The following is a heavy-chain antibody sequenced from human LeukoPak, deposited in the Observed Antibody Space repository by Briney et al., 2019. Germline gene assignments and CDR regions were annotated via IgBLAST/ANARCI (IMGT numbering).Heavy chain of an antibody. CDR3: TRGVQLERRYYNWFDP. V-gene: IGHV1-46*01. Sequence: ASVTVSCKASGYTFTSYYIHWVRQAPGQGLEWMGMINPSRGSTSYAQKFQGGLTMTRDTSTSTVYMELSSLRSEDTAVYYCTRGVQLERRYYNWFDPWGQGTLVTVSS. J-gene: IGHJ5*02. CDR2: INPSRGST. CDR1: GYTFTSYY. D-gene: IGHD1-1*01.